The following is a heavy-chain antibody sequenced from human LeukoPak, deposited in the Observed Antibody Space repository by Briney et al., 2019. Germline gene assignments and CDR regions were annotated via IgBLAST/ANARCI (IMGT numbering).Heavy chain of an antibody. Sequence: LDCIGYIYYSASTNYTPSLKSRVTISVDTSKNQFSLKLSSVTAADTAVYYCARQTVTYFDYWGQGTLVTVSS. J-gene: IGHJ4*02. D-gene: IGHD4-17*01. CDR2: IYYSAST. V-gene: IGHV4-59*08. CDR3: ARQTVTYFDY.